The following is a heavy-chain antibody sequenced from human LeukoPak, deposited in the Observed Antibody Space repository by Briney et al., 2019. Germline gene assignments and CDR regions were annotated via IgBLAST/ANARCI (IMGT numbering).Heavy chain of an antibody. D-gene: IGHD3-22*01. CDR1: GFTFSSYA. V-gene: IGHV3-23*01. J-gene: IGHJ4*02. CDR3: AKGHDSSGYYYVFDY. Sequence: QPGGSLRLSCAASGFTFSSYAMSWVRPAPGKGLEWVSAISGSGGSTYYADSGKGRFTISRDNSKNTLDLQMNSLRAEDTALYYCAKGHDSSGYYYVFDYWGQGTLVTVSS. CDR2: ISGSGGST.